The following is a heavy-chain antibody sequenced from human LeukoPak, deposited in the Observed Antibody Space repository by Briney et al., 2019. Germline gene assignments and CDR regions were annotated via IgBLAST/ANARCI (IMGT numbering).Heavy chain of an antibody. D-gene: IGHD6-19*01. Sequence: GASVKVSCKASGGTFSSYAISWVRQAPGQGLEWMGGIIPIFGTANYAQKFQGRVTITADESTSTAYMELRSLRSVDTAVYYCAREIAVAGTYYYYYYMDVWGKGTTVTVSS. CDR2: IIPIFGTA. J-gene: IGHJ6*03. CDR1: GGTFSSYA. V-gene: IGHV1-69*13. CDR3: AREIAVAGTYYYYYYMDV.